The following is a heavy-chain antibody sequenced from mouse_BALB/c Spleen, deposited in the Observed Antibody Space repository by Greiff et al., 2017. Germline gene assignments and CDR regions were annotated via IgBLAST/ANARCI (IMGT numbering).Heavy chain of an antibody. D-gene: IGHD2-1*01. V-gene: IGHV1-9*01. Sequence: QVQLQQSGAELMKPGASVKISCKATGYTFSSYWIEWVKQRPGHGLEWIGEILPGSGSTNYNEKFKGKATFTADTSSNTAYMQLSSLTSEDSAVYYCARGLYYGNYYAMDYWGQGTSVTVSS. J-gene: IGHJ4*01. CDR1: GYTFSSYW. CDR3: ARGLYYGNYYAMDY. CDR2: ILPGSGST.